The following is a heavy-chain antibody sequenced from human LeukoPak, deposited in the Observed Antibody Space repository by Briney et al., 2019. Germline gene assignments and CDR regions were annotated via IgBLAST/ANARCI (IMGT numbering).Heavy chain of an antibody. D-gene: IGHD5-18*01. CDR1: GFTFSSYA. CDR2: ISYDGSNK. Sequence: PGGSLRLSCAASGFTFSSYAMHWVRQAPGKGLEWVAVISYDGSNKYYADSVKGRFTISRDNSKNTLYLQMNSLRAEDTAMYYCARLGDRGLIQLWTSLIPYAMDVWGQGTTVTVSS. CDR3: ARLGDRGLIQLWTSLIPYAMDV. V-gene: IGHV3-30-3*01. J-gene: IGHJ6*02.